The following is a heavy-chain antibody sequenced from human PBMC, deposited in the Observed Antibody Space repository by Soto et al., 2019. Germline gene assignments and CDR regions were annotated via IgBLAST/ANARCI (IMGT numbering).Heavy chain of an antibody. CDR3: ARGRYDMITPLLFDY. Sequence: SETLSLTCTVSGGSISSGGYYWSWIRQHPGKGLEWIGYIYYSGSTYYNPSLKSRVTISVDTSKNQFSLKLSSVTAADTAVYYCARGRYDMITPLLFDYWGQGTLVTVSS. V-gene: IGHV4-31*03. J-gene: IGHJ4*02. CDR2: IYYSGST. CDR1: GGSISSGGYY. D-gene: IGHD5-12*01.